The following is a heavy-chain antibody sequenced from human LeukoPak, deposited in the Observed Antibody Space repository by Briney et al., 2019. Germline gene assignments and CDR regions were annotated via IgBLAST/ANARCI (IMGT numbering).Heavy chain of an antibody. Sequence: PGGSLRLSCAASGFSFSEYYMSWIRQAPGKGLEWVSCISSGSSYTNYTDSVKGRFTISRDNAKRSLYLQMNSLRAEDTAVYYCARVDNWGSDWFFDLWGRGTLVTVSS. CDR1: GFSFSEYY. CDR2: ISSGSSYT. CDR3: ARVDNWGSDWFFDL. V-gene: IGHV3-11*05. J-gene: IGHJ2*01. D-gene: IGHD7-27*01.